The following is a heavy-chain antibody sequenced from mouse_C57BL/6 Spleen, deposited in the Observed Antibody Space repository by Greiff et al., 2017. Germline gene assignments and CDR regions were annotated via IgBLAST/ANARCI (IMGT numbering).Heavy chain of an antibody. CDR3: TRDMHYYGSSPAWFAY. J-gene: IGHJ3*01. V-gene: IGHV5-9-1*02. CDR1: GFTFSSYA. CDR2: ISSGGDYI. Sequence: EVMLVESGEGLVKPGGSLKLSCAASGFTFSSYAMSWVRQTPEKRLEWVAYISSGGDYIYYADTVKGRFTIARANARNTLYLKMSSLKSEDTAMYYCTRDMHYYGSSPAWFAYWGQGTLVTVSA. D-gene: IGHD1-1*01.